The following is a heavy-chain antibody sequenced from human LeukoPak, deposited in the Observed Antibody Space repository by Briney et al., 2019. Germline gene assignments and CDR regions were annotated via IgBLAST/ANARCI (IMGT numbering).Heavy chain of an antibody. CDR3: ARQPLCSSTSCYSLAFDI. CDR1: GFTFSSYS. V-gene: IGHV3-21*01. J-gene: IGHJ3*02. CDR2: ISSRSSYI. D-gene: IGHD2-2*01. Sequence: GGSLRLSCAASGFTFSSYSMNWVRQAPGKGLEWVSSISSRSSYIYYADSVKGRFTISRDNAKNSLYLQMNSLRAEDTAVHYCARQPLCSSTSCYSLAFDIWGQGTMVTVSS.